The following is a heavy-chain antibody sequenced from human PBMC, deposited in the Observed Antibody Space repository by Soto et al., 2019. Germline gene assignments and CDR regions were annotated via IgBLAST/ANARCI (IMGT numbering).Heavy chain of an antibody. CDR2: IYYSGST. V-gene: IGHV4-30-4*01. J-gene: IGHJ4*02. Sequence: QVQLQESGPGLVKPSQTLSLTCSVSGGSISSGDYYWSWIRQPPGKGLEWIGYIYYSGSTYYNPSRKRRVTISVDTSKNQFSLKLSSVTAADTAVYYCARAQGSGFLVSWGQGTLVTVSS. D-gene: IGHD3-10*01. CDR3: ARAQGSGFLVS. CDR1: GGSISSGDYY.